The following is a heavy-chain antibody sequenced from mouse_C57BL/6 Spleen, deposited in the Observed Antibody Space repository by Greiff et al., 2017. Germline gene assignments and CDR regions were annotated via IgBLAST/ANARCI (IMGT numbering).Heavy chain of an antibody. CDR1: GFTFSSYA. V-gene: IGHV5-4*01. Sequence: EVQGVESGGGLVKPGGSLKLSCAASGFTFSSYAMSWVRQTPEKRLEWVATISDGGSYTYYPDNVKGRFTISRDNAKNNLYLQMSHLKSEDTAMYYCARDQVDDPFAYWGQGTLVTVSA. J-gene: IGHJ3*01. CDR3: ARDQVDDPFAY. D-gene: IGHD2-12*01. CDR2: ISDGGSYT.